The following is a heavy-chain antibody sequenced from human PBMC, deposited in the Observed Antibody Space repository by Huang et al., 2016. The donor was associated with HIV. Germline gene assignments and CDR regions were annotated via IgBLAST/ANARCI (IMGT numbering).Heavy chain of an antibody. CDR1: EGTFSSYS. CDR3: ARAALVNKQYFDY. V-gene: IGHV1-69*13. J-gene: IGHJ4*02. Sequence: VQLIQSGAEVKKTGSSVRVFCRASEGTFSSYSIGWMRQAAGEGLGWMGGIIPIYGTTTYAQDIRGRVSVDADESTSTACMDLNGLTSEDTAVYYCARAALVNKQYFDYWGQGTLVTVSS. CDR2: IIPIYGTT. D-gene: IGHD5-18*01.